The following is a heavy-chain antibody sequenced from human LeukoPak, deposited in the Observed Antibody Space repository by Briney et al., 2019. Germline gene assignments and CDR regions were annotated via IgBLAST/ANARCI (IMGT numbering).Heavy chain of an antibody. CDR1: GYTFTSYG. J-gene: IGHJ3*02. D-gene: IGHD2-21*01. CDR3: ARGVVGGPDAFDI. V-gene: IGHV1-69*04. CDR2: IIPILGIA. Sequence: GASVKVSCKASGYTFTSYGISWVRQAPGQGLEWMGRIIPILGIANYAQKFQGRVTITADKSTSTAYMELSSLRSEDTAVYYCARGVVGGPDAFDIWGQGTMVTVSS.